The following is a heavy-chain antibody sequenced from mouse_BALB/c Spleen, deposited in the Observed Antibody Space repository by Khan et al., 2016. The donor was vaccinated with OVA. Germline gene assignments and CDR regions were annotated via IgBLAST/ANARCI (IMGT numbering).Heavy chain of an antibody. V-gene: IGHV3-2*02. CDR3: ARKDYYDYDPFPY. J-gene: IGHJ3*01. Sequence: EVQLQESGPGLVKPSQSLSLTCTVTGYSITSEFAWNWIRQFPGNKLEWMGYISYSGNTRYNPSLKSLISITRDTSRNQFFLQLNSVTTEDTATYYCARKDYYDYDPFPYWGQGTLGTVSA. D-gene: IGHD2-4*01. CDR2: ISYSGNT. CDR1: GYSITSEFA.